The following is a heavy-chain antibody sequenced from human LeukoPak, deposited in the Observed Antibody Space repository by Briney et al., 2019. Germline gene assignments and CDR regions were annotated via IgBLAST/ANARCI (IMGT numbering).Heavy chain of an antibody. V-gene: IGHV4-34*01. CDR2: INHSGST. Sequence: PSETLSLTCAGYGGSFSGYYWSWIRQPPGKGLEWIGEINHSGSTNYNPSLKSRVTISVDTSKNQFSLKLSSVTAADTAVYYCARVRIAAGWFDPWGQGTLVTVSS. D-gene: IGHD2-15*01. J-gene: IGHJ5*02. CDR3: ARVRIAAGWFDP. CDR1: GGSFSGYY.